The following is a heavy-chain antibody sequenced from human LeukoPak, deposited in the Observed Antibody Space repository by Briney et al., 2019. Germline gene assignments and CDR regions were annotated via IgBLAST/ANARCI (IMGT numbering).Heavy chain of an antibody. V-gene: IGHV3-53*01. Sequence: GGSLRLSCAVSGFTVSGNYMSWVRQAPGKGLEWVSLIYSGGTTYYADSVKGRFTISRDNSKNTLYLQMNSLRAEDTAVYYCAKGRRTTVTTYWGQGTLVTVSS. CDR2: IYSGGTT. CDR3: AKGRRTTVTTY. D-gene: IGHD4-17*01. J-gene: IGHJ4*02. CDR1: GFTVSGNY.